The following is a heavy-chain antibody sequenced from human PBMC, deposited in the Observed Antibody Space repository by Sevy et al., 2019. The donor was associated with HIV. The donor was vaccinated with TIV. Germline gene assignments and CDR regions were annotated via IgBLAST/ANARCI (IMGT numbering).Heavy chain of an antibody. CDR2: INQDGGQK. J-gene: IGHJ3*01. V-gene: IGHV3-7*01. CDR1: GFTFSDYY. CDR3: ARDPDPVPGVAFDV. Sequence: GGSLRLSCAASGFTFSDYYMSWIRQAPGKGLEWVAKINQDGGQKYYVDSVKGRFTISRDNAKSSLYLQMNSLRVEDTALYYCARDPDPVPGVAFDVWGQGTMVTVSS.